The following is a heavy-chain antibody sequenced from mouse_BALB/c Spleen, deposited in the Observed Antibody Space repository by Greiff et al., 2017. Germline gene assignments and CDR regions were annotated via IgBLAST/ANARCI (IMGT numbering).Heavy chain of an antibody. CDR3: ARGPSTMITAYYAMDY. Sequence: EVKVVESGGGLVQPGGSRKLSCAASGFTFSSFGMHWVRQAPEKGLEWVAYISSGSSTIYYADTVKGRFTISRDNPKNTLFLQMTSLRSEDTAMYYCARGPSTMITAYYAMDYWGQGTSVTVSS. CDR1: GFTFSSFG. V-gene: IGHV5-17*02. CDR2: ISSGSSTI. J-gene: IGHJ4*01. D-gene: IGHD2-4*01.